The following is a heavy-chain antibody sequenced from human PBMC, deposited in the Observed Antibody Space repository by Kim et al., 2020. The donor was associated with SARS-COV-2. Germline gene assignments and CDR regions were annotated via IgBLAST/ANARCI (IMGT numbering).Heavy chain of an antibody. V-gene: IGHV3-66*01. CDR2: T. Sequence: TYYADSVKGRFTISRDNSKNTLYLQMNSLRAEDTAVYYCARATSYSYGSYWGQGTLVTVSS. D-gene: IGHD5-18*01. J-gene: IGHJ4*02. CDR3: ARATSYSYGSY.